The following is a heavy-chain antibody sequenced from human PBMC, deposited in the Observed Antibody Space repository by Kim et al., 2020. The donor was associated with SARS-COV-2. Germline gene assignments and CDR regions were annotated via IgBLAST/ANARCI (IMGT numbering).Heavy chain of an antibody. J-gene: IGHJ4*02. CDR2: IKQDGSEK. CDR3: ARSSLLWFGELGSFDY. CDR1: GFTFSSYW. Sequence: GGSLRLSCAASGFTFSSYWMSWVRQAPGKGLEWVANIKQDGSEKYYVDSVKGRFTISRDNAKNSLYLQMNSLRAEDTAVYYCARSSLLWFGELGSFDYWGQGTLVTVSS. V-gene: IGHV3-7*01. D-gene: IGHD3-10*01.